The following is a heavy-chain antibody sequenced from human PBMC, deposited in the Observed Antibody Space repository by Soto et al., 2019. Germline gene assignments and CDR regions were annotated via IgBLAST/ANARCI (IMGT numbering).Heavy chain of an antibody. CDR1: GGSISSYY. D-gene: IGHD3-3*01. J-gene: IGHJ4*02. Sequence: PSETLSLTCTVSGGSISSYYWSWIRQPPGKGLEWVGYVYYTGTTMYNPSLKSRLTISVDRSKNQVSLNLTSVTTADTAVYYFARLGGYYRALDHWSQGTLVTVSS. CDR3: ARLGGYYRALDH. V-gene: IGHV4-59*08. CDR2: VYYTGTT.